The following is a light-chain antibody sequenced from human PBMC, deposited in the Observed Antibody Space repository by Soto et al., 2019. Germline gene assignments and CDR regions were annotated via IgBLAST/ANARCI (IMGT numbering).Light chain of an antibody. Sequence: DVVMTQTPLSLSVAPGQPASISCKSSQSLLHITGETFLFWYLQNPGXSPXALIYEVSTRVSGVPDRFSGSGSGTDFKLEISRVETDDVGIYHCMQSTQLPPTFGQGTRL. J-gene: IGKJ5*01. V-gene: IGKV2D-29*02. CDR3: MQSTQLPPT. CDR2: EVS. CDR1: QSLLHITGETF.